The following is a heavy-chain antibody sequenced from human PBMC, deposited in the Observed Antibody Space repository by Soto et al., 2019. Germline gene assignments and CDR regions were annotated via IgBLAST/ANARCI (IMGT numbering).Heavy chain of an antibody. CDR2: IIPIFGTA. D-gene: IGHD3-10*01. Sequence: GASVKVSCKASGGTFSSYAISWVRQAPGQGLEWMGGIIPIFGTANYAQKFQGGVTITADKSTSTAYMELSSLRSEDTAVYYCAQNPRITMVRVREIDIWGQGTMVTVSS. CDR1: GGTFSSYA. CDR3: AQNPRITMVRVREIDI. V-gene: IGHV1-69*06. J-gene: IGHJ3*02.